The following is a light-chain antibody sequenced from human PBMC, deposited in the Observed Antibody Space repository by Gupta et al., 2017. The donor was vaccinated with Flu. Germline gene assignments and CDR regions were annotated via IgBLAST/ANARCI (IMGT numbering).Light chain of an antibody. CDR3: QQYYTTPLT. CDR1: QSVLYSSNNKNY. J-gene: IGKJ3*01. CDR2: WAS. V-gene: IGKV4-1*01. Sequence: TCKSSQSVLYSSNNKNYLAWYQQKPGQPPKLLIYWASTRESGVPDRFSGSGSGTDFTLTISSLQAEDVAVYYCQQYYTTPLTFGPGTKVDIK.